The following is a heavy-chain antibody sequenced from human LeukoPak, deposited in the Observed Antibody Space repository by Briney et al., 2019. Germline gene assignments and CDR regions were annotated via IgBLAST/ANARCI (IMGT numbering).Heavy chain of an antibody. CDR1: GYTLTELS. V-gene: IGHV1-24*01. Sequence: ASVKVSCKVSGYTLTELSMHWVRQAPGKGLEWMGGFDPEDGETIYAPNFQGKITLTADKSTSTAYMELSSLRSEDTAVYYCARGGIAAAGAFDYWGQGTLVTVSS. CDR3: ARGGIAAAGAFDY. J-gene: IGHJ4*02. D-gene: IGHD6-13*01. CDR2: FDPEDGET.